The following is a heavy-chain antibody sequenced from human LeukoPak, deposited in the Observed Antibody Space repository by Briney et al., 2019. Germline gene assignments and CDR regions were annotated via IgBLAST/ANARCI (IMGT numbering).Heavy chain of an antibody. D-gene: IGHD2-8*02. J-gene: IGHJ4*02. CDR3: ARVFYCSGGICYLNY. V-gene: IGHV1-2*02. Sequence: GASVKASCKASGYTFTGYYIQWVRQAPGQGLEWMGWINPNSGGTSYAQKFQGRVTMTRDTSITTAYMELSSLRFDDTAVYYCARVFYCSGGICYLNYWGQGTLVTVSS. CDR1: GYTFTGYY. CDR2: INPNSGGT.